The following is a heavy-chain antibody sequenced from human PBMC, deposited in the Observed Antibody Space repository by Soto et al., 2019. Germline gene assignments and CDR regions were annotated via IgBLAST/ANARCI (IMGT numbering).Heavy chain of an antibody. CDR3: AGDYRVAAAGIYYYYYYGMDV. V-gene: IGHV4-34*01. CDR2: ITDRGST. Sequence: SETLSLTCAVYGGSFSGYYWSWIRQSPGKGLEWIGEITDRGSTNYNPSLKRRVTISVDTSKNQFSLKMTSVTAADTAVYYCAGDYRVAAAGIYYYYYYGMDVWGQGTTVTVSS. CDR1: GGSFSGYY. D-gene: IGHD6-13*01. J-gene: IGHJ6*02.